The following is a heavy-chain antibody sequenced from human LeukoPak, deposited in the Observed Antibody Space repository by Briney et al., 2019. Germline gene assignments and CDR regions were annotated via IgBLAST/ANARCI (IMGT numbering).Heavy chain of an antibody. V-gene: IGHV3-11*01. CDR3: ARASRGYCSGGSCPFGY. J-gene: IGHJ4*02. CDR2: ISGSGSTI. D-gene: IGHD2-15*01. Sequence: PGGSLRLSCAASGFTFSDYYMNWVRQAPGKGLEWVSYISGSGSTIDYADSVKGRFTISRDNAKNSLYLQMNSLRAEDTAVYYCARASRGYCSGGSCPFGYWGQGTLVTVSS. CDR1: GFTFSDYY.